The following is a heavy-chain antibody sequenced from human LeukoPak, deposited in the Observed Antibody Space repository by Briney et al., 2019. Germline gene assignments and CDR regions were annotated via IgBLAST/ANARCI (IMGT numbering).Heavy chain of an antibody. CDR1: GVSINPYY. J-gene: IGHJ4*02. CDR2: VYASGTT. D-gene: IGHD5-18*01. V-gene: IGHV4-4*07. CDR3: ARDQGYTYGQTHYFDL. Sequence: SETLSLTCSVSGVSINPYYWSWIRQSAGKGLEWIGRVYASGTTNYHPSLNGRVTLPVDMSKNHFSLRLSSVTAADTAVYYCARDQGYTYGQTHYFDLWGQGILVTVSS.